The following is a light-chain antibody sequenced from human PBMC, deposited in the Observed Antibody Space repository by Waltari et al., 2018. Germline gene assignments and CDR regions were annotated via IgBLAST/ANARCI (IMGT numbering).Light chain of an antibody. J-gene: IGKJ3*01. CDR1: QGIGSD. CDR2: RAS. CDR3: QQAYGYPFT. V-gene: IGKV1-39*01. Sequence: DLKMTQSPSSLSASVGDTVTITCQASQGIGSDLNWYQYKPGKAPKLLIYRASSLQSGIPSRFSGSGSGTDFTLTISSLQPEDFATYYCQQAYGYPFTFGPGTKLDIK.